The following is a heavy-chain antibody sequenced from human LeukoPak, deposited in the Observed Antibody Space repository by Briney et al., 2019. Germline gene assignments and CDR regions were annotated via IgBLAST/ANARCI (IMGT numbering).Heavy chain of an antibody. Sequence: PGGSLRLSCAASGFTFSDYYMSWIRQAPGKGLEWVSYISSSGSTIYYADSVKGRFTISRDNAKNTLYLQMNSLRAEDTAVYYCARLRYFDWLLQTMYYFDYWGQGTLVTVSS. D-gene: IGHD3-9*01. J-gene: IGHJ4*02. CDR3: ARLRYFDWLLQTMYYFDY. CDR1: GFTFSDYY. V-gene: IGHV3-11*01. CDR2: ISSSGSTI.